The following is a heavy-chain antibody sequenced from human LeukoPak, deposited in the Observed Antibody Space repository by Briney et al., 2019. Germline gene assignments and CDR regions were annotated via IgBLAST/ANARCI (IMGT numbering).Heavy chain of an antibody. J-gene: IGHJ3*02. V-gene: IGHV3-33*01. CDR1: GFTFSSYG. CDR3: ARDPYCSGGSCYQDDAFDI. CDR2: IWYDGSNK. D-gene: IGHD2-15*01. Sequence: GGSLRLSCAASGFTFSSYGMHWVRQAPGKGLEWVAVIWYDGSNKYYADSVKGRFTISRDNSKNTLYLQMNSLRAEDTAVYYCARDPYCSGGSCYQDDAFDIWGQGTMVTVSS.